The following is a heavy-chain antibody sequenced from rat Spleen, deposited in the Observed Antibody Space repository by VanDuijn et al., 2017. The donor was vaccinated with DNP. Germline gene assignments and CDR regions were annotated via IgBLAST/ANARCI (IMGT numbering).Heavy chain of an antibody. D-gene: IGHD1-11*01. CDR3: TRDRSTWVPEGRGLDWFAY. J-gene: IGHJ3*01. CDR1: GFTFSNYY. CDR2: ISNAGDHT. Sequence: EVQLVESGGDLVQPGRSLKLSCAASGFTFSNYYMAWIRQAPGKGLEWVASISNAGDHTYYSDAVKGRFSLSRDNAKSTLYLQMNSLRSEDTATYYCTRDRSTWVPEGRGLDWFAYWGQGTLVTVSS. V-gene: IGHV5S23*01.